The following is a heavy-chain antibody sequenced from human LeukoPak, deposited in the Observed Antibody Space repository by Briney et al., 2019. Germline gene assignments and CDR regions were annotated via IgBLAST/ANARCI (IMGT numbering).Heavy chain of an antibody. V-gene: IGHV3-21*01. CDR2: ISSSSSYI. J-gene: IGHJ6*02. CDR1: GFTFSNYS. Sequence: PWGSLRLSCAASGFTFSNYSMNWVRQAPGKGLEWVSSISSSSSYIYYADSVKGRFTISRDNAKNSLYLQMNSLRAEDTAVYYCARGLGEDYYYGMDVWGQGTTVTVSS. CDR3: ARGLGEDYYYGMDV. D-gene: IGHD3-10*01.